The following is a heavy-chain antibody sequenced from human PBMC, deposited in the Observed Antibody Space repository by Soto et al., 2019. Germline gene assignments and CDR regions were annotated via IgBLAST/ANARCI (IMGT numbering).Heavy chain of an antibody. V-gene: IGHV3-48*01. CDR1: GFTFSSYS. J-gene: IGHJ4*02. D-gene: IGHD3-22*01. CDR2: ISSSSSTI. CDR3: ARDYYDSSGYYSGLDY. Sequence: HPGGPLRLSCAASGFTFSSYSMNWVRQAPGKGLKWVSYISSSSSTIYYADSVKGRFTISRDNAKNSLYLQMNSLRAEDTAVYYCARDYYDSSGYYSGLDYWGQGTLVTVSS.